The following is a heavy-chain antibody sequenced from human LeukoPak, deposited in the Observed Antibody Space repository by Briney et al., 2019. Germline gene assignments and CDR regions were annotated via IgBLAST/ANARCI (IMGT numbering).Heavy chain of an antibody. J-gene: IGHJ4*02. CDR2: INPSGGST. Sequence: ASVKVSCKASGYTFTSYYMHWVRQAPGQGLEWMRIINPSGGSTSYAQKFQGRVTMTRDMSTSTVYMELSSLRSEDTAVYYCARVVTAAYSSSYPPFDYWGQGTLVTVSS. CDR1: GYTFTSYY. CDR3: ARVVTAAYSSSYPPFDY. V-gene: IGHV1-46*01. D-gene: IGHD6-6*01.